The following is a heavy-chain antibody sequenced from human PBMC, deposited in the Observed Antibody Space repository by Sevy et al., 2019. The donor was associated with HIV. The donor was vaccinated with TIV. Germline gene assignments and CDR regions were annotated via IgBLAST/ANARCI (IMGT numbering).Heavy chain of an antibody. D-gene: IGHD3-3*01. V-gene: IGHV3-33*01. Sequence: GGSLRLSCAASGFTFSSYGMNWVRQAPGKGLEWVAVIWYDGSNKYYADSVKGRFTISRDNSKNTLYLQMNSLRAEDTDVNYLAIDGRVYDFCGGYYGKGVDPWGQGTLVTVSS. J-gene: IGHJ5*02. CDR1: GFTFSSYG. CDR3: AIDGRVYDFCGGYYGKGVDP. CDR2: IWYDGSNK.